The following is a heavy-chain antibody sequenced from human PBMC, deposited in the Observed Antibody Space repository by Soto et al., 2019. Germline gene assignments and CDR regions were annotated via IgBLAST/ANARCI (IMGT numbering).Heavy chain of an antibody. J-gene: IGHJ4*02. CDR1: GGSIRSGDYY. CDR2: IYYSGST. D-gene: IGHD2-15*01. CDR3: ARSRFVVVAATPHFWYY. Sequence: SETLSLTCTVSGGSIRSGDYYWSWIRQPPGKGLEWIGYIYYSGSTYYNPSLKSRVTISVDTSKDQFSLKLSSVTAADTAVYYCARSRFVVVAATPHFWYYWGQGTLVTVS. V-gene: IGHV4-30-4*01.